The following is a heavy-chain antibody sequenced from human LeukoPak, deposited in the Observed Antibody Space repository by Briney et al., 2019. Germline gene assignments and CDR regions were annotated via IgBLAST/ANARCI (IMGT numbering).Heavy chain of an antibody. CDR3: ARGYYDTSGSSNTFDI. CDR1: GVSISSFY. J-gene: IGHJ3*02. V-gene: IGHV4-59*01. Sequence: SETLSLTCSASGVSISSFYWSWIRQSPGKGLEWIGFIHYSGSTNYNPSLKSRVTISADTSKNQFSLKLTSVTAADTAVYYCARGYYDTSGSSNTFDIWGQGTMVTVSS. CDR2: IHYSGST. D-gene: IGHD3-22*01.